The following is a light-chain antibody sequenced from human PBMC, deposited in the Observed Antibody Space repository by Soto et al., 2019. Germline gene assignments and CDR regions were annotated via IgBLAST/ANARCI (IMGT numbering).Light chain of an antibody. J-gene: IGKJ3*01. CDR3: QQSFSSPFT. V-gene: IGKV1-39*01. CDR1: QSNRSH. CDR2: AAS. Sequence: DIQMTQSPSSLSASVGDRVSITCRASQSNRSHLNWYQQKAGKAPKVLIYAASSLQGGVPSRFSGSGSGTDFTLTIKSLQPEDFATYYCQQSFSSPFTFGPGTKVDIK.